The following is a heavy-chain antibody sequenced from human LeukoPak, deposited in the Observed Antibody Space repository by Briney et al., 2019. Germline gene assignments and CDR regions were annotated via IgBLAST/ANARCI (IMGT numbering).Heavy chain of an antibody. CDR1: GFTFSSYA. Sequence: GGSLRLSCAASGFTFSSYAMSWVRQAPGKGLEWVSAISGSGGSTYYADSVKGRFTISRDNSKNTLYLQMNSLRAEDTAVYYCAKDMDTGYYYDSSGYIPDYWGQGTLVTVSS. CDR2: ISGSGGST. J-gene: IGHJ4*02. CDR3: AKDMDTGYYYDSSGYIPDY. D-gene: IGHD3-22*01. V-gene: IGHV3-23*01.